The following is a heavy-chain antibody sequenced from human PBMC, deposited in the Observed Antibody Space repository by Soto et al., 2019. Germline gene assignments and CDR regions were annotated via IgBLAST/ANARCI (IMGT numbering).Heavy chain of an antibody. CDR3: VKFRGRAYPYYYMDV. J-gene: IGHJ6*03. CDR2: YGGRGGRR. CDR1: GFTFSTYG. Sequence: DVQLLESGGGLVQWGGSLRLSCVTSGFTFSTYGMTWVRQAPGKGLEWVSYGGRGGRRYYAEAVKGRFTISRDNSKNTLSLEMNSLRAEDTATYYCVKFRGRAYPYYYMDVWGKGTTVTVSS. V-gene: IGHV3-23*01. D-gene: IGHD3-10*01.